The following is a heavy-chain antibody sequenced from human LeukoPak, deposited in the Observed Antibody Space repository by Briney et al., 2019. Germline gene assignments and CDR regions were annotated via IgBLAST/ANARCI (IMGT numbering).Heavy chain of an antibody. Sequence: GGSLRLSCAASGFTFSSYAMHWVRQAPGKGLEWVAVVSYDGSNKYYADSVKGRFTISRDNSKNTLYLQMNSLRAEDTAVYYCARGRLRYFDAFDYWGQGTLVTVSS. D-gene: IGHD3-9*01. CDR1: GFTFSSYA. V-gene: IGHV3-30*14. CDR2: VSYDGSNK. CDR3: ARGRLRYFDAFDY. J-gene: IGHJ4*02.